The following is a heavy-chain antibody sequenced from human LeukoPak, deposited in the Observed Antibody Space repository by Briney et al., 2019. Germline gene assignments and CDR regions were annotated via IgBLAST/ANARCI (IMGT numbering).Heavy chain of an antibody. CDR2: INPNSGGT. CDR3: ARDEYYYDSSGYPDY. D-gene: IGHD3-22*01. V-gene: IGHV1-2*02. Sequence: ASVKVSCKASGYTFTGYYTHWVRQAPGQGLEWMGWINPNSGGTNYAQKFQGRVTMTRDTSISTAYMELSRLRSDDTAVYYCARDEYYYDSSGYPDYWGQGTLVTVSS. J-gene: IGHJ4*02. CDR1: GYTFTGYY.